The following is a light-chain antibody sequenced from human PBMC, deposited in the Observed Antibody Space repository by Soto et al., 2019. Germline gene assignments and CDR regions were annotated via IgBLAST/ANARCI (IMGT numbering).Light chain of an antibody. J-gene: IGKJ5*01. CDR3: QQRNSWPIT. CDR1: QSVGNF. Sequence: EIVLTQSPATLSLSPGERATLSCRASQSVGNFLAWYQHKPGQAPRLLISDASNRVTGIPARFSGSGSGTAFTLTISSLEPEDFAVYYCQQRNSWPITFGQGTRLEIK. V-gene: IGKV3-11*01. CDR2: DAS.